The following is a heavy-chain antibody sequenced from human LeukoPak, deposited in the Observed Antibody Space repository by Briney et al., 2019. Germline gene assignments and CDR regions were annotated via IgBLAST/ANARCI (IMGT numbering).Heavy chain of an antibody. CDR3: ARHNSWYNPFDP. CDR2: IYSTGTT. CDR1: GGSISSSTYY. Sequence: PSETLSLTCTVSGGSISSSTYYWGWIRQPPGKGLEWIGSIYSTGTTYYNPSLKSRVAISVDTSKNQFSLKLSSVTAADTAVYYCARHNSWYNPFDPWGQGTLVTVS. D-gene: IGHD1-14*01. V-gene: IGHV4-39*01. J-gene: IGHJ5*02.